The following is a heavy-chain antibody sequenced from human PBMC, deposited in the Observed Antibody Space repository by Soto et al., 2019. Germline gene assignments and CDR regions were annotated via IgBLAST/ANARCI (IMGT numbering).Heavy chain of an antibody. V-gene: IGHV3-48*01. J-gene: IGHJ4*02. Sequence: GGSLRLSCAASGFTFSNYRMNWVRQAPGKGLEWISYISRSSGTIYYSDSVQGRFTISRDNAKNSLYLQMNSLRAEDTAVYYCARDSAAGETGYFDSWGQGTLVTVSS. CDR2: ISRSSGTI. CDR3: ARDSAAGETGYFDS. D-gene: IGHD6-13*01. CDR1: GFTFSNYR.